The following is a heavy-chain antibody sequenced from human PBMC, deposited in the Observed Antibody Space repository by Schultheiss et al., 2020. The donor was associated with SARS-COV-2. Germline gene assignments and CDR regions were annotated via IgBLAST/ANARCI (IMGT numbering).Heavy chain of an antibody. CDR2: ISSSGSTI. CDR3: ARVGGYYYLGYYYYYMDV. J-gene: IGHJ6*03. V-gene: IGHV3-11*01. CDR1: GFTFGDYA. D-gene: IGHD3-22*01. Sequence: GSLRLSCTASGFTFGDYAMSWFRQAPGKGLELVSYISSSGSTIYYADSVKGRFTISRDNAKNSLYLQMNSLRAEDTAVYYCARVGGYYYLGYYYYYMDVWGKGTTVTVSS.